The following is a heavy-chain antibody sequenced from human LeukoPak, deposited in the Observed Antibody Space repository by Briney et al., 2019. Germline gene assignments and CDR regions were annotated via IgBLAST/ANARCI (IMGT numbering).Heavy chain of an antibody. CDR3: ATLSPADY. CDR2: INSDGSST. Sequence: PGGSLRLSCAASILTFSSYWMHWVRQAPGKGLVWVSRINSDGSSTSYADSVKGRFTISIDNAKNTLYLQMNSLRADHTAVYYCATLSPADYWGQGTLVTVSS. V-gene: IGHV3-74*01. CDR1: ILTFSSYW. J-gene: IGHJ4*02.